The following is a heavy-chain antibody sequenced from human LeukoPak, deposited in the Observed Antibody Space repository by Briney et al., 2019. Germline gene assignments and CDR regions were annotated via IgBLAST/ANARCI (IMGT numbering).Heavy chain of an antibody. J-gene: IGHJ3*02. CDR3: AKNNLVGATVDAFDI. CDR2: IRYDGNNK. D-gene: IGHD1-26*01. CDR1: GFTFSSYG. Sequence: PGGSLRLSCAASGFTFSSYGMHWVRQAPGKWLEWVTFIRYDGNNKYFADSVKGRFTISRDNSKNTLYLQMNGLRAEDTAVYYCAKNNLVGATVDAFDIWGQRTMVTVSS. V-gene: IGHV3-30*02.